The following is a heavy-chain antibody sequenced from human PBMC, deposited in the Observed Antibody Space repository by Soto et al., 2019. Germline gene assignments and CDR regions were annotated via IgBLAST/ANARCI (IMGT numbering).Heavy chain of an antibody. V-gene: IGHV4-31*03. D-gene: IGHD1-26*01. CDR1: GGSISSGGYY. CDR2: IYYSGST. J-gene: IGHJ4*02. Sequence: SETLSLTCTVSGGSISSGGYYWSWIRQHPGKGLEWIGYIYYSGSTYYNPSLKSRVTISVDTSKNQFSLKLSSVTAADTAVYYCARGGSYLFDYWGQGTLVTVSS. CDR3: ARGGSYLFDY.